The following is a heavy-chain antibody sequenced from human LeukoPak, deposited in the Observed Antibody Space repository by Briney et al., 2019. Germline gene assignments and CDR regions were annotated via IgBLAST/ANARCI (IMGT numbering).Heavy chain of an antibody. CDR2: TYYRSKWYN. J-gene: IGHJ4*02. V-gene: IGHV6-1*01. CDR1: GDSVSSNTAA. Sequence: SQTLSLTCGISGDSVSSNTAAWNWIRHSPSRGLEWLGRTYYRSKWYNNYAVSVKSRITINSDSSKNQVSLQLNSVSPEDTAMYYCARENSRGRFDYWGQGTLVTVSS. CDR3: ARENSRGRFDY. D-gene: IGHD6-19*01.